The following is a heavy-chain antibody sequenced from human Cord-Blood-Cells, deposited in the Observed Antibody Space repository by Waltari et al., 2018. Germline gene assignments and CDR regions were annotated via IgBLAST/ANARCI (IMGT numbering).Heavy chain of an antibody. CDR2: MHYSGSA. D-gene: IGHD2-2*01. CDR1: GGSISSSSYS. J-gene: IGHJ4*02. CDR3: ASRKRGYCSSTSCYYFDY. Sequence: QRQLQESGPGLVKPSETLSLTSTVSGGSISSSSYSWGWIRQPPGKGLAWIGSMHYSGSAYYNPIPKRRVTISVDTSKNQFSLKLSSVTATDTAVYYCASRKRGYCSSTSCYYFDYWGQGTLFTVSS. V-gene: IGHV4-39*01.